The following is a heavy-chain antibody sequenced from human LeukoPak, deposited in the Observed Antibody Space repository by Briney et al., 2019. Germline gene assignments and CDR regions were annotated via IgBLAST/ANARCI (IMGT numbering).Heavy chain of an antibody. CDR1: GGSISSYY. Sequence: DPSETLSLTCTVSGGSISSYYWSWIRQPAGKGLEWIGRIYTSGSTNYNPSLKSRVTMSVDTSKNQFSLKLSSVTAADTAVYYCARGALYYDSSGGYFDYWGQGTLVTVSS. CDR3: ARGALYYDSSGGYFDY. J-gene: IGHJ4*02. V-gene: IGHV4-4*07. CDR2: IYTSGST. D-gene: IGHD3-22*01.